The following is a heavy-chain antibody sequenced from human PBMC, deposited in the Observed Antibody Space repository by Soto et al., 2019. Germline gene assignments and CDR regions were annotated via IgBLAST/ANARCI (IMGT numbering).Heavy chain of an antibody. CDR1: GYTFTAYY. J-gene: IGHJ6*02. V-gene: IGHV1-2*02. D-gene: IGHD2-15*01. CDR3: ATLPPPGLYYYAMDV. CDR2: INPRNGAT. Sequence: QVQLVQSGTEVKKPGASVRVSCKASGYTFTAYYMHWVRQAPGQGLAWMGWINPRNGATNYAQKFQGRVTMTRDTSISTGNMDLSGLTSDDTAGYYCATLPPPGLYYYAMDVWGRGTTVTVSS.